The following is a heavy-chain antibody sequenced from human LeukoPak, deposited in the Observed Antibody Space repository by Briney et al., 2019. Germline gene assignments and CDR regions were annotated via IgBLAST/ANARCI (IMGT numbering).Heavy chain of an antibody. CDR3: AKEKDILTGYYDY. Sequence: GGTLRLSCAASRFTFSSYGMSWVRQAPGKGLEWVSAISGSGGSTYYADSVKGRFTISRDNSKNTLYLQMNSLRAEDTAVYYCAKEKDILTGYYDYWGQGTMVTVSS. D-gene: IGHD3-9*01. CDR2: ISGSGGST. V-gene: IGHV3-23*01. J-gene: IGHJ4*02. CDR1: RFTFSSYG.